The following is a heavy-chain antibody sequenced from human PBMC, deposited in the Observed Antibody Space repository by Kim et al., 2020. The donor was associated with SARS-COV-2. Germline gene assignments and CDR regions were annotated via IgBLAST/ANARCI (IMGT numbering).Heavy chain of an antibody. J-gene: IGHJ4*02. V-gene: IGHV3-33*01. CDR1: GFTFSSYG. CDR2: IWYDGSNK. D-gene: IGHD5-18*01. CDR3: AREVSAGTAIDY. Sequence: GGSLRLSCAASGFTFSSYGMHWVRQAPGKGLEWVAVIWYDGSNKYYADSVKGRFTISRDNSKNTLYLQMNSLRAEDTAVYYCAREVSAGTAIDYWGQGTLVTVSS.